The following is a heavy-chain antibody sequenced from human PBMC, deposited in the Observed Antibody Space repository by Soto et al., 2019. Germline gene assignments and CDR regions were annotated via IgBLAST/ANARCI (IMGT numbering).Heavy chain of an antibody. V-gene: IGHV3-23*01. CDR2: ISGSGGST. J-gene: IGHJ4*02. Sequence: GGSLRLSCAASGFTFSSYAMSWVRQAPGKGLEWVSAISGSGGSTYYADSVKGRFTISRDNSKNTLYLQMNSLRAEDTAVYYCAKDQVVVVAATHDYWGQGTLVTVSS. CDR3: AKDQVVVVAATHDY. CDR1: GFTFSSYA. D-gene: IGHD2-15*01.